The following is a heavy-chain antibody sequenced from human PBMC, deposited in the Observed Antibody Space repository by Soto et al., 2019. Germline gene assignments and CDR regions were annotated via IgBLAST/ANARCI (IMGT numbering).Heavy chain of an antibody. CDR3: ARERTLSSVPQWYFDL. V-gene: IGHV3-23*01. CDR1: GFRFRHYA. Sequence: EERLSESGGGLIQPGGSLRLSCAASGFRFRHYALSWVRQAPGKGLEWVSESSSDGGSSSYPDSVRGRFIISRDRSKETLYLQMNAVRVEDPAVYFCARERTLSSVPQWYFDLWGRGTLVTVSS. CDR2: SSSDGGSS. J-gene: IGHJ2*01.